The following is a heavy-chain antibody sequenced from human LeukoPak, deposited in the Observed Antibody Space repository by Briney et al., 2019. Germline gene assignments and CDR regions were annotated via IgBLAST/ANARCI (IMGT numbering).Heavy chain of an antibody. Sequence: GESLKISCKGSGYSFTSYWIGWVRQAPGQGPEWMGWISAYNGNTNYVQKFQGRVTMTTDTSTNTAYMELRSLTSDDTAVYYCARDLGLDTTMIFFDYWGQGTLVTVSS. CDR1: GYSFTSYW. V-gene: IGHV1-18*04. CDR3: ARDLGLDTTMIFFDY. J-gene: IGHJ4*02. CDR2: ISAYNGNT. D-gene: IGHD5-18*01.